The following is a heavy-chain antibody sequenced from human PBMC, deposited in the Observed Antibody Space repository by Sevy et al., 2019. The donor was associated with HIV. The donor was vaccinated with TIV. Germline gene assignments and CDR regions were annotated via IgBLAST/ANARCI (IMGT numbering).Heavy chain of an antibody. J-gene: IGHJ4*02. CDR2: ISGSGGST. CDR1: GFTFSSYA. D-gene: IGHD3-22*01. V-gene: IGHV3-23*01. CDR3: AKDRPVGYLWPTSPY. Sequence: GGSLRLSCAASGFTFSSYAMSWVRQAPGKGLEWVSAISGSGGSTYYADSVKGRFTISRDNSKNTLYLQMNSLRAEDSAVYYCAKDRPVGYLWPTSPYWGQGTLVTVSS.